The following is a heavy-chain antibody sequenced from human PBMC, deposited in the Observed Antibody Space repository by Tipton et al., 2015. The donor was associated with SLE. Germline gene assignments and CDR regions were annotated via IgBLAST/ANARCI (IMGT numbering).Heavy chain of an antibody. CDR1: GGSFSGYY. Sequence: TLSLTCAVYGGSFSGYYWSWIRQPPGKGLEWIGEINHSGSTNYNPSLMSRVTISVDTSKNQFSLKLSSVTAADTAVYYCARGGGGIVVVPAALGYMDVWGKGTTVTVSS. D-gene: IGHD2-2*01. CDR2: INHSGST. CDR3: ARGGGGIVVVPAALGYMDV. V-gene: IGHV4-34*01. J-gene: IGHJ6*03.